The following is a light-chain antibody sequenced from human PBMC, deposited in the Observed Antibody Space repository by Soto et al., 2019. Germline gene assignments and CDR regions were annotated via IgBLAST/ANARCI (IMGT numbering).Light chain of an antibody. CDR1: QRVSTY. V-gene: IGKV1-39*01. J-gene: IGKJ2*01. CDR3: QQSYSTPRT. CDR2: AAS. Sequence: DIQMTRSPSSLSASVGDRVTITCRASQRVSTYLNWYQQKPEKAPKLLIYAASSLQSGVPSRFSGSGSGTDFTLTISSLQPEDFATYYCQQSYSTPRTFGQGTKVDIK.